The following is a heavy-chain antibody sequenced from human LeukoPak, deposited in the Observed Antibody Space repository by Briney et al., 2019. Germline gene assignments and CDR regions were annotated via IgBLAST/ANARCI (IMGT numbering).Heavy chain of an antibody. CDR3: ARARGSGSFYGMDV. CDR2: ISSSSSTI. Sequence: PGGSLRLSCAASGFTFSSYSMNWVRQAPGKGLEWVSYISSSSSTIYYADSVKGRFTISRDNAKNSLYLQMNSLRAEDTAVYYCARARGSGSFYGMDVWGQGTTVTVSS. CDR1: GFTFSSYS. J-gene: IGHJ6*02. V-gene: IGHV3-48*01. D-gene: IGHD3-22*01.